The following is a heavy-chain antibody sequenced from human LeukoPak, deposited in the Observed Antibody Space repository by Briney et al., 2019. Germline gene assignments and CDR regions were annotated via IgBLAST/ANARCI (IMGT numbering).Heavy chain of an antibody. V-gene: IGHV1-69*04. J-gene: IGHJ4*02. CDR2: IIPILGIA. CDR1: GGTFSSYA. CDR3: AREGDDSSGYYYGY. D-gene: IGHD3-22*01. Sequence: SVTVSCKASGGTFSSYAISWVRQAPGEGLEGMGRIIPILGIANYAQKFQGRVTITADKSTSTAYMELSSLRSEDTAVYCCAREGDDSSGYYYGYWGQGTLVTVSS.